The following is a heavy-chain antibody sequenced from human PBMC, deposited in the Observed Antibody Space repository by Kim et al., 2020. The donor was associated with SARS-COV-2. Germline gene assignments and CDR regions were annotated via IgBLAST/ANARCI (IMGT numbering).Heavy chain of an antibody. CDR3: ARYCITMVRGALRRMYYFDY. V-gene: IGHV4-39*01. D-gene: IGHD3-10*01. J-gene: IGHJ4*02. Sequence: RVTISVDTSKNQFSLKLSSVTAADTAVYYCARYCITMVRGALRRMYYFDYWGQGTLVTVSS.